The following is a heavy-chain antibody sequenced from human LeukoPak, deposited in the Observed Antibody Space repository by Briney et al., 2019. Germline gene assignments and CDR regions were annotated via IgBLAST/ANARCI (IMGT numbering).Heavy chain of an antibody. CDR1: GFTFSSYA. D-gene: IGHD2-15*01. CDR2: IKEDGGEK. J-gene: IGHJ4*02. Sequence: GGSLRLSCAASGFTFSSYAMSWVRQAPGKGLEWVAHIKEDGGEKHYVDPVKGRFTISRDNAKNSLYLQMNSLRAEDTAMYYCVRDRGYCSGGTCYALWDYWGQGTLVTVSS. CDR3: VRDRGYCSGGTCYALWDY. V-gene: IGHV3-7*01.